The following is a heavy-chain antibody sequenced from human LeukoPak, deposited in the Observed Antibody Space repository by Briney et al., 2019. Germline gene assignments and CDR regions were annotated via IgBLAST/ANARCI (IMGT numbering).Heavy chain of an antibody. CDR2: IYYSGST. CDR1: GASISSSSYY. D-gene: IGHD6-25*01. CDR3: ARPPGIAAAWFDP. V-gene: IGHV4-39*01. J-gene: IGHJ5*02. Sequence: PSETLSLTWTVSGASISSSSYYWGWIRQPPGKGLEWIGSIYYSGSTYYTPSLKSRVSISADTSKDQLSLQLSSVTAADTAVYYCARPPGIAAAWFDPWGQGTLVTVSS.